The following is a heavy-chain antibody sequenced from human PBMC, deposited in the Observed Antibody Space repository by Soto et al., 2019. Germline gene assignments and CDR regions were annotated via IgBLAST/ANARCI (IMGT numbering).Heavy chain of an antibody. D-gene: IGHD3-16*02. CDR2: INHSGST. CDR1: GGSFSGYY. Sequence: SETLSLTCAVYGGSFSGYYWSWIRQPPGKGLEWIGEINHSGSTNYNPSLKSRVTISVDTSKNQFSLKLSSVTAADTAVYYCARGYDYVSGSYRPLYYYYGMDVWGQGTTVTVS. CDR3: ARGYDYVSGSYRPLYYYYGMDV. J-gene: IGHJ6*02. V-gene: IGHV4-34*01.